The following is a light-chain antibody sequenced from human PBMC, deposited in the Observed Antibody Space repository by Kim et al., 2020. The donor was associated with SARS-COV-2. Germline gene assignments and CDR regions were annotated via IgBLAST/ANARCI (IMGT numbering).Light chain of an antibody. V-gene: IGKV3-20*01. J-gene: IGKJ4*01. CDR1: VSDNY. CDR2: DAS. CDR3: QQFGGSLT. Sequence: VSDNYLSWYQQKRGQAPRLLIYDASSRATGVPDRFSGSGSGTDFTLTISRLEPEDFAVYYCQQFGGSLTFGGGTKVDIK.